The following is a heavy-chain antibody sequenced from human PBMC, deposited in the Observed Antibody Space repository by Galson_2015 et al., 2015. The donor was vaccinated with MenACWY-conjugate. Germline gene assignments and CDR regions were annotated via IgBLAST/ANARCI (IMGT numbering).Heavy chain of an antibody. D-gene: IGHD1-26*01. CDR3: ARHPPGGRGMDV. CDR2: INPADSNI. J-gene: IGHJ6*02. V-gene: IGHV5-51*01. CDR1: GYSFTNYW. Sequence: QSGEEVKKPGESLKISCKGSGYSFTNYWIAWVRQMPGKGLEWVGLINPADSNIRYSPSFQGQVTISADESISTAHLQWSSLKASDTAMYYCARHPPGGRGMDVWGQGTTVTVSS.